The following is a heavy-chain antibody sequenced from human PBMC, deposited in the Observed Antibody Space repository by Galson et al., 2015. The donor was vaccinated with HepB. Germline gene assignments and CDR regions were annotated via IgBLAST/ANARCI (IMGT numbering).Heavy chain of an antibody. CDR3: ARDHGSSWYSGAGYYFDY. CDR2: INAGNGNT. Sequence: SVKVSCKASGYTFTSYAMHWVRQAPGQRLEWMGWINAGNGNTKYSQKFQGRVTITRDTSASTAYMELSSLRSEDTAVYYCARDHGSSWYSGAGYYFDYWGQGTLVTVSS. J-gene: IGHJ4*02. V-gene: IGHV1-3*01. CDR1: GYTFTSYA. D-gene: IGHD6-13*01.